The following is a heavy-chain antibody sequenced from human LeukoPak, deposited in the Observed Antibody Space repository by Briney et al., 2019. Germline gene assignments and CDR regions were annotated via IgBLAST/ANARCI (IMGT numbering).Heavy chain of an antibody. D-gene: IGHD3-22*01. CDR3: ARAGVVIVLNWFDP. Sequence: QPGGSLRLSCAASGFTVSSNYMSWVRQAPGKGLEWVSVIYSGGSTYYADSAKGRFTISRDNSKNTLYLQMNSLRPEDTAVYYCARAGVVIVLNWFDPWGQGTLVTVSS. J-gene: IGHJ5*02. CDR1: GFTVSSNY. CDR2: IYSGGST. V-gene: IGHV3-53*05.